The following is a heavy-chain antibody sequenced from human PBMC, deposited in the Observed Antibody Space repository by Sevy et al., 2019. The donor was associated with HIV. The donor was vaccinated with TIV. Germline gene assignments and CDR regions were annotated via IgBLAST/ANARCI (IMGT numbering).Heavy chain of an antibody. V-gene: IGHV3-9*01. CDR3: AKVDSSGWRDASDI. D-gene: IGHD6-19*01. J-gene: IGHJ3*02. CDR1: GFTFDDYA. CDR2: ISWNSGSI. Sequence: GGSLRLSCAASGFTFDDYAMHWVLQAPGKGLEWVSGISWNSGSIGYADSVKGRFTISRDNAKNSLYLQMNSLRGEDTALYYCAKVDSSGWRDASDIWGQGTMVTVSS.